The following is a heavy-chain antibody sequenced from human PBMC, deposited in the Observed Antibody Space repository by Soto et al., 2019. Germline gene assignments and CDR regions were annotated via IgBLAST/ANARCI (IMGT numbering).Heavy chain of an antibody. CDR1: GFTFSDHY. CDR3: ARELSGNYLAFDL. Sequence: PGGSLRLSCSASGFTFSDHYMTWIRQAPGKVLEWISYMTPSGSSSSYADSVKGRFTISRDNAKNSLYLQMNSLRGDDTAVYYCARELSGNYLAFDLWGQGTMVTVSS. V-gene: IGHV3-11*01. J-gene: IGHJ3*01. D-gene: IGHD1-26*01. CDR2: MTPSGSSS.